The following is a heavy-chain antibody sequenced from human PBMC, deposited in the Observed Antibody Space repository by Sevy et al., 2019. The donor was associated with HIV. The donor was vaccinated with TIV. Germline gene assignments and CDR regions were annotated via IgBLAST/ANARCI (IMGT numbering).Heavy chain of an antibody. V-gene: IGHV4-59*01. D-gene: IGHD6-6*01. CDR1: GDSISSYY. CDR2: IHYSGST. J-gene: IGHJ4*02. CDR3: ARASGQSTSSRYFDF. Sequence: SETLSLTCTVSGDSISSYYWSWMRQPPGKGLEWIGYIHYSGSTNYNPSLKSRVTISVDTSESQLSLNLNSVTAADTAVYFCARASGQSTSSRYFDFWGQGTLVTVSS.